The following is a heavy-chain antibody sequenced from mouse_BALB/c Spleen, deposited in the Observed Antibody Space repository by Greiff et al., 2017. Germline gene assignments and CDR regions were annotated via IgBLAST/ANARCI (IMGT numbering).Heavy chain of an antibody. V-gene: IGHV10-1*02. Sequence: DVHLVESGGGLVQPKGSLKLSCAASGFTFNTYAMNWVRQAPGKGLEWVARIRSKSNNYATYYADSVKDRFTISRDDSQSMLYLQMNNLKTEDTAMYYCVRPHYYGSSYWFAYWGQGTLVTVSA. J-gene: IGHJ3*01. D-gene: IGHD1-1*01. CDR2: IRSKSNNYAT. CDR1: GFTFNTYA. CDR3: VRPHYYGSSYWFAY.